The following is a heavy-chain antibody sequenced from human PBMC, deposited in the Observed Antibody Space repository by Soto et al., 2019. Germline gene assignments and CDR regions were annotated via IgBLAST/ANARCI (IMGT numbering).Heavy chain of an antibody. CDR3: ASRTGYSSPFDY. CDR1: GGTFSSYT. D-gene: IGHD6-13*01. CDR2: IIPILGIA. J-gene: IGHJ4*02. Sequence: QVQLVQSGAEVKKPGSSVKVSCKASGGTFSSYTISWVRQAPGQGLEWMGRIIPILGIANYAQKFQGRVTITADKSTSTAYMVLSSLRSEDTAVYYCASRTGYSSPFDYWGQGTLVTVSS. V-gene: IGHV1-69*02.